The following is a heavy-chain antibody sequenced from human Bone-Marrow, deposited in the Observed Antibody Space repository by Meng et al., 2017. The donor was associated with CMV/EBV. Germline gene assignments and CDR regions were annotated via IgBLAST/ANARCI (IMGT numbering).Heavy chain of an antibody. Sequence: WSFSGYYWSWIRQPPGKGLEWIGEINHSGSTNYNPSLKSRVTISVDTSKNQFSLKLSSVTAADTAVYYCARGCYCSGGSCYYNWFDPWGQGTLVTVSS. CDR3: ARGCYCSGGSCYYNWFDP. CDR1: WSFSGYY. CDR2: INHSGST. J-gene: IGHJ5*02. D-gene: IGHD2-15*01. V-gene: IGHV4-34*01.